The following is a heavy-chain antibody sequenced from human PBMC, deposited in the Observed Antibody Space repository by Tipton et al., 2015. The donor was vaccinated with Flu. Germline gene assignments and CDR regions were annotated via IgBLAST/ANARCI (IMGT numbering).Heavy chain of an antibody. CDR1: GDSISTSNYF. CDR3: ASTFYDGSDYFPFDC. D-gene: IGHD3-22*01. CDR2: IYSTGTT. V-gene: IGHV4-61*02. J-gene: IGHJ4*02. Sequence: TLSLTCTVSGDSISTSNYFWSWIRQPAGKGLEWIGRIYSTGTTRYNPSLKSRVTISVDTSKNQISLELNSVTAADTAVYYCASTFYDGSDYFPFDCWRQGTLVTDSS.